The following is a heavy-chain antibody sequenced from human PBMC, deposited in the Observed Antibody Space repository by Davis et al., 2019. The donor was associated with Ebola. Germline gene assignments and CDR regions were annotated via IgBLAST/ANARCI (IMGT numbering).Heavy chain of an antibody. V-gene: IGHV3-74*01. CDR3: ARESWSLPYP. Sequence: HTGGSLRLSRAASGFIFSNYGMSWVRQAPGKGLVWVSKISYDATSIAYADSVKGRFTISRDNAKNTLYLQMNSLRVEDTAVYYCARESWSLPYPWGQGTLVTVSS. CDR1: GFIFSNYG. J-gene: IGHJ4*02. CDR2: ISYDATSI. D-gene: IGHD1-26*01.